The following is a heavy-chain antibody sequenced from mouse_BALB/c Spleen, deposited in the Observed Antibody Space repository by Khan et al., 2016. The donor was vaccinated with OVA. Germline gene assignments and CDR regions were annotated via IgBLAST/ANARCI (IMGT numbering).Heavy chain of an antibody. J-gene: IGHJ4*01. V-gene: IGHV2-6-5*01. CDR3: AKVLWSHYDAMDY. D-gene: IGHD1-1*02. CDR1: GFSLTDYG. CDR2: IWGGGNT. Sequence: QVQLKESGPGLVAPSQSLSITCTVSGFSLTDYGVSWIRQPPGKDLKWLGLIWGGGNTYYNSVLKSRLSISKDNSKSQVFLKMNSLQTDDTAMYYCAKVLWSHYDAMDYWGQGTSVTVSS.